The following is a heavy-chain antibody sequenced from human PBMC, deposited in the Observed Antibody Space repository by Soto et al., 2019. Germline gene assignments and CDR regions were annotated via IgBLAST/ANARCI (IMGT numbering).Heavy chain of an antibody. Sequence: QVQLQESGPGLVKPSETLSLTCTVSGGSISSYYWCWIRQPPGKGLEWIGYIYYSGSTNYNPSLKSRVTISVDTSKNQFSLKLGSVTAADTAVYYCARAKDYSLDNWFDPWGQGTLVTVSS. CDR1: GGSISSYY. V-gene: IGHV4-59*13. J-gene: IGHJ5*02. D-gene: IGHD2-15*01. CDR3: ARAKDYSLDNWFDP. CDR2: IYYSGST.